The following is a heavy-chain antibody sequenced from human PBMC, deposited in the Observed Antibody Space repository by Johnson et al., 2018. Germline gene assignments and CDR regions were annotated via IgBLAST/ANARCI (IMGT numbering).Heavy chain of an antibody. D-gene: IGHD2-15*01. CDR2: ISGSGADP. CDR1: GFTFSSYA. CDR3: AKDSIGGCSDGACYHYYMDV. J-gene: IGHJ6*03. V-gene: IGHV3-23*04. Sequence: VQLVESGGGLEQPGGFLRLSCAVSGFTFSSYAMSWVRRAPRKGLEWVASISGSGADPYYADSVKGRFTISRDNSKNTVYPQINSLRAEDTAVYYCAKDSIGGCSDGACYHYYMDVWGKGTTVTVSS.